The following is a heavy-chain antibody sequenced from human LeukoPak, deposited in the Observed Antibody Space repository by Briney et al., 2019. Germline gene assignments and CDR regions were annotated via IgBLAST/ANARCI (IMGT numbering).Heavy chain of an antibody. CDR3: ARGGTLRLGELSPFDY. V-gene: IGHV3-33*01. Sequence: GGSRRLSCAAAGFTFSSYGMHWVRQAPGKGLGWVAVIWYDGSNKYYADSVKGRFTISRDNSKNTLYLQMNSLRAEDTAVYYCARGGTLRLGELSPFDYWGQGPPVTVST. CDR2: IWYDGSNK. D-gene: IGHD3-16*02. CDR1: GFTFSSYG. J-gene: IGHJ4*02.